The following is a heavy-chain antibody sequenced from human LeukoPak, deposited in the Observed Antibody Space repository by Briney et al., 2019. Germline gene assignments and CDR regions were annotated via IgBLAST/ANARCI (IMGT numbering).Heavy chain of an antibody. CDR3: ARIKAGSRVLDY. CDR2: INHSGST. D-gene: IGHD6-13*01. Sequence: PSETLSLTCAVYGGSFSGYYWSWIRQPPGKGLEWIGEINHSGSTNYNPSLKSRDTISVDTSKNQFSLKLSSVTAADTAVYYCARIKAGSRVLDYWGQGTLVTVSS. CDR1: GGSFSGYY. J-gene: IGHJ4*02. V-gene: IGHV4-34*01.